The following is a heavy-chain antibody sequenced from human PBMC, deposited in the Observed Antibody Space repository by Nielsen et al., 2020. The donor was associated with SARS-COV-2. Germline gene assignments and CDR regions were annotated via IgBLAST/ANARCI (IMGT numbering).Heavy chain of an antibody. CDR2: IYENGKG. J-gene: IGHJ4*02. CDR1: GGSISLNY. Sequence: SETLSLTCTVSGGSISLNYLTWVRPPPGEVLGWDGSIYENGKGNSNPSLKSRVTISGDMSTNQFSLHLTAVTAADTAVYYCARDTGVDIDYWGQGTLVTVSS. D-gene: IGHD7-27*01. CDR3: ARDTGVDIDY. V-gene: IGHV4-59*01.